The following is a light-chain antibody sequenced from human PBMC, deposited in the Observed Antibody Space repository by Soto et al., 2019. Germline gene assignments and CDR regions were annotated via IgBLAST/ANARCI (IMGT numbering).Light chain of an antibody. J-gene: IGKJ4*01. CDR1: QSVSSY. Sequence: EIVLTQSPATLSVSPGERATLSCRASQSVSSYLAWYQQKPGQAPRLLIYGVSIRATGIPDRFSGSGSGTDFTLTISGLEPEDFAVYYCQQYGNSPLTFGGGTKVDI. V-gene: IGKV3-20*01. CDR3: QQYGNSPLT. CDR2: GVS.